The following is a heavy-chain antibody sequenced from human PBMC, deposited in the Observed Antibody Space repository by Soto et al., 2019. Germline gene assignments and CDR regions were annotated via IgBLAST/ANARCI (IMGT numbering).Heavy chain of an antibody. Sequence: EVQLVESGGGLVKPGGSLRLSCGASGFTFSNAWMSWVRQAPGKGLEWVSGISWNGGTRGYADSVKGRFTLSRDNARNSLYLQMNSLRTEDTALYYCARGRGFGEFSSDYWGRGTLVTVSS. V-gene: IGHV3-9*01. D-gene: IGHD3-10*01. J-gene: IGHJ4*02. CDR1: GFTFSNAW. CDR2: ISWNGGTR. CDR3: ARGRGFGEFSSDY.